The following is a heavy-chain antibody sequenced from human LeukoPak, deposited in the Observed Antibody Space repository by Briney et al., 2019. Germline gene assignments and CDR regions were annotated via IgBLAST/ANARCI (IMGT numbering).Heavy chain of an antibody. CDR2: IYYSGST. Sequence: SETLSLTCTVSGGSIGSSSYYWGWIRQPPGKGLEWIGSIYYSGSTYYNPSLKSRVTISVDTSKNQFSLKLSSVTAADTAVYYCARQREGDYVWGSYRSRFDYWGQGTLVTVSS. D-gene: IGHD3-16*02. J-gene: IGHJ4*02. CDR1: GGSIGSSSYY. V-gene: IGHV4-39*01. CDR3: ARQREGDYVWGSYRSRFDY.